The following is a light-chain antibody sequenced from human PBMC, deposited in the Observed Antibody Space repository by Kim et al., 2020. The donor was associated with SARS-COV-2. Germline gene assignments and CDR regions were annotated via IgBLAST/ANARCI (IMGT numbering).Light chain of an antibody. Sequence: IARTVSNPCQGDSRRTFYANWYPQKPGQAPLLVIFGENGRPSGTPDRFSGTRSGNAAYLTITGAQAEDEADYHCSSRDNNGNYPVFGGGTKLAVL. CDR2: GEN. CDR1: SRRTFY. V-gene: IGLV3-19*01. CDR3: SSRDNNGNYPV. J-gene: IGLJ3*02.